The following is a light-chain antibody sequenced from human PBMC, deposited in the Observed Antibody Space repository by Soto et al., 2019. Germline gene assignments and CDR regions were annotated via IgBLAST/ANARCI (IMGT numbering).Light chain of an antibody. J-gene: IGKJ1*01. CDR1: QDISNS. Sequence: EIQLTQSPATLSASLGDRATITCRTSQDISNSLAWYQQKPGKAPKLLIFAASTLQSGVPSRFSGGGSGTEFTLTIISRLPEDVAAEYYQKYNGAPCTFGQGTKVDIK. CDR2: AAS. CDR3: QKYNGAPCT. V-gene: IGKV1-27*01.